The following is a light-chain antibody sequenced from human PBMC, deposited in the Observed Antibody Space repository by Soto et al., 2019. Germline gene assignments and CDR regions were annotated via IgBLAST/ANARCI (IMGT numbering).Light chain of an antibody. J-gene: IGKJ1*01. CDR1: QGISDY. V-gene: IGKV1-39*01. CDR2: TAS. Sequence: DIRMTQSPSSLSASVGDTVTITCRASQGISDYLSWFQHKPGEAPKLLIYTASSLQGGVPLRFSGAGSRTDFSLTINGLQPEDSATYYCQQTYTFPWTFGQGTRVDIK. CDR3: QQTYTFPWT.